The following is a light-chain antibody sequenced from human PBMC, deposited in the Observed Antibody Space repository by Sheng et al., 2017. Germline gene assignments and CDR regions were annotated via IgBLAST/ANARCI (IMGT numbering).Light chain of an antibody. CDR2: GAS. CDR3: QQRSDWPPNGFT. V-gene: IGKV3D-20*02. J-gene: IGKJ3*01. CDR1: QSVSSSY. Sequence: EIVLTQSPGTLSLSPGERATLSCRASQSVSSSYLAWYQQKPGQAPRLLIYGASSRATGIPDRFSGSGSGTDFTLTISRLEPEDFAVYYCQQRSDWPPNGFTFGLGPKWISN.